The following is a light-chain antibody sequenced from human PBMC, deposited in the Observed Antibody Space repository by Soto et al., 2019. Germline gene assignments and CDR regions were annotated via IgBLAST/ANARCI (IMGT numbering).Light chain of an antibody. Sequence: QSVLTQPPSVSGAPGQRVTISCTGSSSNIGAGYDVHWYQQLPGTAPKLLIYGNSNRPSGVPDRFSGSKSGTSASLAITGLQAEDEADYCCQSYDSSRSEVFGTGTKVTVL. V-gene: IGLV1-40*01. J-gene: IGLJ1*01. CDR1: SSNIGAGYD. CDR2: GNS. CDR3: QSYDSSRSEV.